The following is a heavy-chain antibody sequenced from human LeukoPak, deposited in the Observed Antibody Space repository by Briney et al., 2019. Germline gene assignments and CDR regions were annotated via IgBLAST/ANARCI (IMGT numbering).Heavy chain of an antibody. D-gene: IGHD3-10*01. CDR3: ASVSAMSFGSGTYLPNWYFDF. CDR1: GYTFTGYY. J-gene: IGHJ2*01. V-gene: IGHV1-2*02. Sequence: ASVKVSCKASGYTFTGYYMHWVRQAPGQGLEWMGWINPNSGGTNYAQKFQGRVTMTRDTSISTAYMELSRLRSDDTAVFYCASVSAMSFGSGTYLPNWYFDFWGRGTLVIVSS. CDR2: INPNSGGT.